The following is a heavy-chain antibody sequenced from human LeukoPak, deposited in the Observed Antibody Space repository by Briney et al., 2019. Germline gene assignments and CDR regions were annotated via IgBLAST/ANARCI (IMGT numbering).Heavy chain of an antibody. CDR2: IIPILGVA. CDR3: ARLPGVRYYDSSGYSSHAFDI. V-gene: IGHV1-69*04. J-gene: IGHJ3*02. CDR1: GGTFSSYV. D-gene: IGHD3-22*01. Sequence: SSVKVSCQASGGTFSSYVISWVRQAPGEGLDWMGRIIPILGVANYEQQFQGRVTITADKSTRTAYMELSSLRSEDTAVYYCARLPGVRYYDSSGYSSHAFDIWGQGTMVTVSS.